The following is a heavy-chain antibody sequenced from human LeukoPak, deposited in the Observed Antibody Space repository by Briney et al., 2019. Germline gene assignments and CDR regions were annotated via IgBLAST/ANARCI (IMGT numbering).Heavy chain of an antibody. V-gene: IGHV3-9*01. J-gene: IGHJ4*02. CDR3: AKDMETTVVTPTFDY. CDR1: GFTFDDYA. Sequence: GRSLRLSCAASGFTFDDYAMHWVRQAPGKGLEWVSGISWSSATIGYADSVKGRFTISRDNAKNSLYLQMNSLRAEDTALYYCAKDMETTVVTPTFDYWGQGTLVTASS. D-gene: IGHD4-23*01. CDR2: ISWSSATI.